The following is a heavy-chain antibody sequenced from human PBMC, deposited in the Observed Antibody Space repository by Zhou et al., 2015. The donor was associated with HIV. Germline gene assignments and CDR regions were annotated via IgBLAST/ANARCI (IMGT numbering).Heavy chain of an antibody. V-gene: IGHV1-69*02. CDR1: GGTFSSYT. D-gene: IGHD5-24*01. J-gene: IGHJ1*01. Sequence: QVQLVQSGAEVKKPGSSVKVSCKASGGTFSSYTISWVRQAPGQGLEWMGRIIPILGIANYAQKFQGRVTITADKSTSTAYMELSSLRSEDTAVYYCATRRDGYSLIWHAEYFQHWGQGTLVTVSS. CDR3: ATRRDGYSLIWHAEYFQH. CDR2: IIPILGIA.